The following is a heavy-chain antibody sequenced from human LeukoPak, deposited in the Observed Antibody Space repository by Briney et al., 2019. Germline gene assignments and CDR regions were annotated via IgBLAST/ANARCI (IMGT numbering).Heavy chain of an antibody. V-gene: IGHV2-70*11. CDR1: GFSLTTTGMC. D-gene: IGHD3-22*01. Sequence: SGPTLVNPTQTLTLTGTFSGFSLTTTGMCVSWIRQPPGKALKWLARFDWDDDKHYSTSVKTRLTISKDTSKNQVVLTMTNLDPADTATYYCARTRGQYYYGNSGYSFDYWGQGALVTVTS. CDR2: FDWDDDK. CDR3: ARTRGQYYYGNSGYSFDY. J-gene: IGHJ4*02.